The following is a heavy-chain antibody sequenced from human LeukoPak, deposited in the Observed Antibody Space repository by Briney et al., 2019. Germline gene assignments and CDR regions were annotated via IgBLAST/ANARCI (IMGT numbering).Heavy chain of an antibody. CDR3: ARRCCSRTTVGWFDP. V-gene: IGHV4-39*01. CDR1: GGSISSSSYY. J-gene: IGHJ5*02. CDR2: IYYSGST. Sequence: PSETLSLTCTVSGGSISSSSYYWGWIRQPPGKGLEWIGSIYYSGSTYYNPSLKSRDTISVDTSKNQFSLKLSSVTAADTAVYYCARRCCSRTTVGWFDPWGQGTLVTVSS. D-gene: IGHD2-2*01.